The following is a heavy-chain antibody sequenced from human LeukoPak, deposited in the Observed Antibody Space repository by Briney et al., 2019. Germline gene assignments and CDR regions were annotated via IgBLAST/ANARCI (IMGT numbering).Heavy chain of an antibody. CDR2: INHSGST. J-gene: IGHJ4*02. D-gene: IGHD2-15*01. Sequence: SETLSLTCAVYGGSFSGYYWSWIRQPPGTGLEWIGEINHSGSTNYNPSLKSRVAISVDTSKNQFSLKLSSVTAADTAVYYCARGRFGNCSGGSCYQYYFDYWGQGTLVTVSS. V-gene: IGHV4-34*01. CDR3: ARGRFGNCSGGSCYQYYFDY. CDR1: GGSFSGYY.